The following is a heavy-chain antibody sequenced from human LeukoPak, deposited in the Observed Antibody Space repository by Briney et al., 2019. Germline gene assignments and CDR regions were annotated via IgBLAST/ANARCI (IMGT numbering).Heavy chain of an antibody. CDR3: ARDSGRIQLWSDLDY. CDR1: GYTFTSYG. Sequence: ASVKVSCTASGYTFTSYGISWVRQAPGQGLEWMGWISAYNGNTYYAQKLQGGVTMTTDTSTSTAYMELRSLRSDDTAVYYCARDSGRIQLWSDLDYWGQGTLVTVSS. CDR2: ISAYNGNT. J-gene: IGHJ4*02. D-gene: IGHD5-18*01. V-gene: IGHV1-18*01.